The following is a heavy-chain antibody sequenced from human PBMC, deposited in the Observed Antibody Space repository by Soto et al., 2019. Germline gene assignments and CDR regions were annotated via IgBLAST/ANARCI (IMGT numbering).Heavy chain of an antibody. V-gene: IGHV4-34*01. CDR2: INHSGST. D-gene: IGHD3-3*01. Sequence: QVQLQQWGAGLLKPSETLSLTCAVYGGSFSGYYWSWIRQPPGKGLEWIGEINHSGSTNYNPSLKSRVTISVDTSKNQFSLKLSSVTAADTAVYYCARGAPRITIFGVPKGYYYGMDVW. J-gene: IGHJ6*01. CDR1: GGSFSGYY. CDR3: ARGAPRITIFGVPKGYYYGMDV.